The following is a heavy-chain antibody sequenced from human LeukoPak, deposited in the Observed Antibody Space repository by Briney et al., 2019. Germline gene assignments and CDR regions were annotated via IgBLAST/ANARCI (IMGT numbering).Heavy chain of an antibody. J-gene: IGHJ6*03. CDR1: GFTVSSNY. D-gene: IGHD3-10*01. CDR3: ARSAVRGVIAYYYYMDV. CDR2: IYRGGRT. V-gene: IGHV3-66*01. Sequence: GGSLRLSCAASGFTVSSNYMSWVRQAPGKGLEWVSVIYRGGRTYYADSVKGRFTISRDNSKNTLYLQMNSLRAEDTAVYYCARSAVRGVIAYYYYMDVWGKGTTVTISS.